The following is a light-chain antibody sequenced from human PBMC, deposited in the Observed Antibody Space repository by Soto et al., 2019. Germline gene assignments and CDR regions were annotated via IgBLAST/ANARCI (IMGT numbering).Light chain of an antibody. V-gene: IGKV1-5*01. CDR2: DAS. Sequence: DIQMTQSPSTLSASVVERVTITCRASQSISSWLARYQQKPGKAPKLLIYDASSLESGVPSRFSGSGSGTEFTLTISSLQPDDFATYYCQQYNSYPAFGQGTKVDIK. CDR3: QQYNSYPA. J-gene: IGKJ1*01. CDR1: QSISSW.